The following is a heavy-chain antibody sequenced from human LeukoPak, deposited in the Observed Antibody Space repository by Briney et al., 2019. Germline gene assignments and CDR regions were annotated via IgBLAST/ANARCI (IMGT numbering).Heavy chain of an antibody. Sequence: GGSLRLSCAASGFTFSSYSMNWVRQAPGKGLEWVSSISSSSSYIYYADSVKGRFTISRDNAKNSLYLQMNSLRAEDTAVYYCARDRYCTNGITMDYYYYYGMDVWGQGTTVTVS. CDR1: GFTFSSYS. CDR2: ISSSSSYI. J-gene: IGHJ6*02. D-gene: IGHD2-8*01. CDR3: ARDRYCTNGITMDYYYYYGMDV. V-gene: IGHV3-21*01.